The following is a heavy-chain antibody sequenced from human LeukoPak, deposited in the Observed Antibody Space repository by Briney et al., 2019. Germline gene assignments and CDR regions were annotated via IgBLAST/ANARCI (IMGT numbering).Heavy chain of an antibody. CDR3: ARRLSTGETFDV. V-gene: IGHV5-51*01. Sequence: GESLKISRNGSGYSFTTYWIAWVRPMPGKGLEWMGIIYPGDSDTRYSPSFQGQIAISADKSINTAYLQWNSLRASDTAMYYCARRLSTGETFDVWGQGTPVTVSS. CDR2: IYPGDSDT. J-gene: IGHJ4*02. D-gene: IGHD1-26*01. CDR1: GYSFTTYW.